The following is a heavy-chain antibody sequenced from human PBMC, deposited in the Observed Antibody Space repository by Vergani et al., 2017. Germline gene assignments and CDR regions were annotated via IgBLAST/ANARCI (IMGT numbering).Heavy chain of an antibody. V-gene: IGHV3-33*01. CDR2: IWYDGSNK. J-gene: IGHJ4*02. D-gene: IGHD5-18*01. CDR3: AIDQSGYSYGPFDY. CDR1: GFTFSSYG. Sequence: QVQLVESGGGVVQPGRSLRLSCAASGFTFSSYGMHWVRQAPGKGLEWVAVIWYDGSNKYYADSVKGRFTISRDNSKNTLYLQMNSLRAEDTAVYYCAIDQSGYSYGPFDYWGQGTLVTVSS.